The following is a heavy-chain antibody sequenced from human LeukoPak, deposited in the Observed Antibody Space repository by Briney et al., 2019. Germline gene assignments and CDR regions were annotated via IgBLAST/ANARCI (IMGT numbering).Heavy chain of an antibody. CDR2: ISGSGAST. CDR3: ASLYSSGWYDS. J-gene: IGHJ5*01. CDR1: GFTFSSYA. Sequence: GGSLRLSRAASGFTFSSYAMSWVRQGPGKGLEWVSAISGSGASTYYADSVKGRFTISRDNSKNTVYLQMNSLRAEDTAVYYCASLYSSGWYDSWGQGTLVTVSS. V-gene: IGHV3-23*01. D-gene: IGHD6-19*01.